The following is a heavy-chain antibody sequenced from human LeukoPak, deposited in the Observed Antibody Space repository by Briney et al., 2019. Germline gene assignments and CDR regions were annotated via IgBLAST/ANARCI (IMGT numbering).Heavy chain of an antibody. CDR2: INPNGGGT. D-gene: IGHD2-2*01. V-gene: IGHV1-2*02. CDR1: GYTFTGYY. Sequence: ASVKVSCKASGYTFTGYYMHWVRQAPGQGLEWMGWINPNGGGTNYAQKFQGRVTMTRDTSISTAYMELSRLRSDDTAVYYCARRRRSYCSSTSCSYYFDYWGQGTLVTVSS. CDR3: ARRRRSYCSSTSCSYYFDY. J-gene: IGHJ4*02.